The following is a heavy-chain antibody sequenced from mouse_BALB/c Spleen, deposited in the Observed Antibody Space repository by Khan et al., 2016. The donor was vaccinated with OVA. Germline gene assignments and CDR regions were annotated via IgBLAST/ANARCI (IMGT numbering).Heavy chain of an antibody. D-gene: IGHD4-1*01. CDR3: ARAKGWDNAMDY. Sequence: VQLQESGPGLVAPSQSLSITCTVSGFSLTSYGVHWVRQPPGKGLEWLGVIWAGGSTNYNSALMSRLSISKDNSKSNVSLIMNSLQTDDTAMYYCARAKGWDNAMDYWGQGTSVTVSS. V-gene: IGHV2-9*02. CDR1: GFSLTSYG. CDR2: IWAGGST. J-gene: IGHJ4*01.